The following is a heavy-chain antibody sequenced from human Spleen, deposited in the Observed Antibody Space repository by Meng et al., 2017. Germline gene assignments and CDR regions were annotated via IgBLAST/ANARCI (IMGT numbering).Heavy chain of an antibody. CDR1: GYTFTTYS. J-gene: IGHJ4*02. D-gene: IGHD4-23*01. CDR2: VSTETGDT. Sequence: QIQLVQSGAEVKRPGASVKVSCKASGYTFTTYSITWVRQAPGQGLEWMGWVSTETGDTRYAHAFKGRVSMTTDTSTNTAYMELRSLTFDDTAMYYCGKDTVGTPFSHWGQGTLVTVSS. V-gene: IGHV1-18*01. CDR3: GKDTVGTPFSH.